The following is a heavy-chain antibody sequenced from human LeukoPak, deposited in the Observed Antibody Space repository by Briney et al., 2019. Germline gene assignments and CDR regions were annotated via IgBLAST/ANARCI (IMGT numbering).Heavy chain of an antibody. CDR2: ISGSGGST. J-gene: IGHJ4*02. Sequence: QPGGSLRLSCAASGFTFSYNAMSWVHQAPGKGLEWVSAISGSGGSTYYADSVKGRFTVSRDNSKNTLYLQLNSLRAEDTAVYYCAKTLGHCASTRCYDYWGQGTLVPVSS. CDR3: AKTLGHCASTRCYDY. V-gene: IGHV3-23*01. D-gene: IGHD2-2*01. CDR1: GFTFSYNA.